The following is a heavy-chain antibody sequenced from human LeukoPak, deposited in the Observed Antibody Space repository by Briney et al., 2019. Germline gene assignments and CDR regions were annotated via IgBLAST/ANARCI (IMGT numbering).Heavy chain of an antibody. Sequence: GGSLRLSCAASGFTFDDYTMHWVRQAPGKGLEWVSLISWDGGSTYYADSVKGRFTISRDNSKNSLHLQMNSLRTEDTALYYCAKDLGEVANGDAFDIWGQGTMVTVSS. CDR3: AKDLGEVANGDAFDI. V-gene: IGHV3-43*01. D-gene: IGHD3-16*01. CDR2: ISWDGGST. CDR1: GFTFDDYT. J-gene: IGHJ3*02.